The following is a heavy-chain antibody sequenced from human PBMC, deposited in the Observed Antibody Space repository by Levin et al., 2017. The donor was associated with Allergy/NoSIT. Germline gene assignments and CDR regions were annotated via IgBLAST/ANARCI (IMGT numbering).Heavy chain of an antibody. CDR2: IYYSGST. Sequence: SQTLSLTCTVSGGSISSYYWSWIRQPPGKGLEWIGYIYYSGSTNYNPSLKSRVTISVDTSKNQFSLKLSSVTAADTAVYYCARHLKGDYYDSSGYFWYFDRWGRGTLVTVSS. CDR1: GGSISSYY. V-gene: IGHV4-59*08. J-gene: IGHJ2*01. CDR3: ARHLKGDYYDSSGYFWYFDR. D-gene: IGHD3-22*01.